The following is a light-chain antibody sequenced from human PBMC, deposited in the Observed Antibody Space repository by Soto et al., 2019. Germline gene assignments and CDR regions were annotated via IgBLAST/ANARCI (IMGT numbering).Light chain of an antibody. CDR2: GAF. J-gene: IGKJ1*01. Sequence: IVLTQSPGTLSLSPGERATLFCRATQYFTNSQLAWYQQKPGQAPRLLIFGAFNRATGIPARFSGSGSGTEFSLTISSLQSEDFAVYYCQQYSDWPPTFGQGTKVDIK. CDR1: QYFTNS. V-gene: IGKV3-15*01. CDR3: QQYSDWPPT.